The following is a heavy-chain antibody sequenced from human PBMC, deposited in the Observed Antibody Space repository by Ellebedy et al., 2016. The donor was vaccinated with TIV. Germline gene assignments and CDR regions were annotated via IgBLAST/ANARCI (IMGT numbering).Heavy chain of an antibody. D-gene: IGHD6-25*01. CDR3: ARWSGEGNWFDP. J-gene: IGHJ5*02. V-gene: IGHV4-59*06. Sequence: MPSETLSLTCTVSGGSISSYYWSWIRQHPGKGLEWIGYIYYSGSTYYNPSLKSRVTISVDTSKNQFSLKLSSVTAADTAVYYCARWSGEGNWFDPWGQGTLVTVSS. CDR2: IYYSGST. CDR1: GGSISSYY.